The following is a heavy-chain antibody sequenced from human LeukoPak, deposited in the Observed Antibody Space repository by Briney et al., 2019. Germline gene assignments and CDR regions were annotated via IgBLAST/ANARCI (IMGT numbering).Heavy chain of an antibody. J-gene: IGHJ4*02. Sequence: GGSLRLSCAASGFTFDDYAMHWVRQAPGKGLEWVSGISWNSGSIGYADSVKGRFTISRDNAKSSLYLQMNSLRAEDTALYYCAKDIEAAAGTGEGGFDYWGQGTLVTVSS. CDR2: ISWNSGSI. CDR1: GFTFDDYA. CDR3: AKDIEAAAGTGEGGFDY. V-gene: IGHV3-9*01. D-gene: IGHD6-13*01.